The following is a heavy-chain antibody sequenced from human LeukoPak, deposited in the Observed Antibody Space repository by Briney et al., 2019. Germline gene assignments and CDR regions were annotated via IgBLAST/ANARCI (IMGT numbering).Heavy chain of an antibody. Sequence: SETLSLTCAVYGGSFSGYYWSWIRQPPGKGLEWIGEINHSGSTNYNPSLKSRVTLSVDTSKNQFSLKLSSVTAADTAVYYCARGGIAAPGGDFDYWGQGTLVTVSS. V-gene: IGHV4-34*01. CDR2: INHSGST. D-gene: IGHD6-13*01. CDR3: ARGGIAAPGGDFDY. J-gene: IGHJ4*02. CDR1: GGSFSGYY.